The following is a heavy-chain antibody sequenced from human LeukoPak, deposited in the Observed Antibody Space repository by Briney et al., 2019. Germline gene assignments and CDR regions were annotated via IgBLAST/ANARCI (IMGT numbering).Heavy chain of an antibody. CDR3: ARHGSVPGFGGWFDP. CDR2: VYYSGTT. J-gene: IGHJ5*02. D-gene: IGHD6-19*01. CDR1: VGSISIYY. Sequence: PSETLSLTCTVSVGSISIYYSSWIRHPPGKGLEWVAYVYYSGTTNYNPPLKSRVTISVDTSKNQFSMKLNSVTAADTAVYFCARHGSVPGFGGWFDPWGQGTLVTVAS. V-gene: IGHV4-59*08.